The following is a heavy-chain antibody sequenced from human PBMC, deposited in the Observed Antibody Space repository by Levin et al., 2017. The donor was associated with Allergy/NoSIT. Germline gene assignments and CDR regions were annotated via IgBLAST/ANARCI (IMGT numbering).Heavy chain of an antibody. CDR2: VFYDGST. D-gene: IGHD6-13*01. V-gene: IGHV4-59*01. Sequence: SETLALTCTVSGGSISTYKWSWIRQSPGKGLEWIGHVFYDGSTKYNPSLESRVSLSVDTSENQFSLNLSSMTAADTAVYYCARGYSSTWPYWYFDLWGRGTLVNVSS. CDR1: GGSISTYK. CDR3: ARGYSSTWPYWYFDL. J-gene: IGHJ2*01.